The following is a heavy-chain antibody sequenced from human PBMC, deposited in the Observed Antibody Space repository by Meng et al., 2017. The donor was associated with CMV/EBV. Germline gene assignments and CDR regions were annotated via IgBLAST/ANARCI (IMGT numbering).Heavy chain of an antibody. J-gene: IGHJ4*02. CDR2: IWHDGSNK. Sequence: LSCAGSGFNCGRYGMQWVRQAPGKGLEWVAVIWHDGSNKYYADSVKGRFTISRDNSKNTVYLQMNSLRAEDTAVYYCAREISGSALDYWGQGTLVTVSS. CDR1: GFNCGRYG. V-gene: IGHV3-33*01. D-gene: IGHD7-27*01. CDR3: AREISGSALDY.